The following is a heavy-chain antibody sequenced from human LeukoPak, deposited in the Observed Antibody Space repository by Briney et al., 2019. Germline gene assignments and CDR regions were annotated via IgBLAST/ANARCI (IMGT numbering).Heavy chain of an antibody. CDR2: INYSDGKT. Sequence: GGSLRLSCSGSGFTFSIYAMNWVRQAPGKGLEWVSGINYSDGKTSYADSVRGRFTISRDNSKNTLYLQKNSLRADDTAIYYCAKSMTLQWRGFFDLWGRGTHVTVSS. CDR3: AKSMTLQWRGFFDL. J-gene: IGHJ2*01. CDR1: GFTFSIYA. V-gene: IGHV3-23*01. D-gene: IGHD6-19*01.